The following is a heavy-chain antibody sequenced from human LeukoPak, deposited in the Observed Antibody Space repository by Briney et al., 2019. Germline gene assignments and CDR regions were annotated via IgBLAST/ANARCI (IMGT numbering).Heavy chain of an antibody. CDR2: IHDSGST. J-gene: IGHJ4*02. V-gene: IGHV4-59*01. CDR3: GRAPGDYVWGSYRYTGNYFDY. CDR1: GGSISSYY. Sequence: SETLSLTCTVSGGSISSYYWSWIRQPPGKGLEWIGYIHDSGSTNYNPSLKSRVIISVDTSKNQFSLKLSSVIAADTAVYYCGRAPGDYVWGSYRYTGNYFDYWGQGTLVTVSS. D-gene: IGHD3-16*02.